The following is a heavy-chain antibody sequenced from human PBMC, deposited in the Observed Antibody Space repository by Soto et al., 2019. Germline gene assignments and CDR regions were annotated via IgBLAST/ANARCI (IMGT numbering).Heavy chain of an antibody. CDR2: IVVGSGNT. J-gene: IGHJ4*02. V-gene: IGHV1-58*02. CDR1: GFTFTSSA. Sequence: SVKVSCKAAGFTFTSSAMQWVRQARGQRLEWIGWIVVGSGNTNYAQKFQERVTITRDMSTSTAYMELSSLRSEDTAVYYCAALAVAGTDFDYWGQGTLVTVSS. D-gene: IGHD6-19*01. CDR3: AALAVAGTDFDY.